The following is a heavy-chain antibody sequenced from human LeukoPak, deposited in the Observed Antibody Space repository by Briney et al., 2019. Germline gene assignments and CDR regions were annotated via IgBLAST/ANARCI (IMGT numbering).Heavy chain of an antibody. CDR2: INHSGST. D-gene: IGHD6-6*01. CDR1: GGSISSYY. J-gene: IGHJ6*02. CDR3: ARWPESIAARRDYYYGMDV. Sequence: SETLSLTCTVSGGSISSYYWSWIRQPQGKGLEWIGEINHSGSTNYNPSLKSRVTISVDTSKNQFSLKLSSVTAADTAVYYCARWPESIAARRDYYYGMDVWGQGTTVTVSS. V-gene: IGHV4-34*01.